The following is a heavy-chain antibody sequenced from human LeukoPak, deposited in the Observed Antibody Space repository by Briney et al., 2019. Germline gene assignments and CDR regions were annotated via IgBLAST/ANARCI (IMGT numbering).Heavy chain of an antibody. V-gene: IGHV4-61*01. CDR1: GGSLSSGSYY. D-gene: IGHD3-16*01. CDR2: IYYSGST. Sequence: PSETLSLTCTVSGGSLSSGSYYWSWIRQPPGKGLEWIGYIYYSGSTNYNPSLKSRVTISVDTSKNQFSLKLSSVTAADTAVYYCATTFGKGNYWGQGTLVTVS. J-gene: IGHJ4*02. CDR3: ATTFGKGNY.